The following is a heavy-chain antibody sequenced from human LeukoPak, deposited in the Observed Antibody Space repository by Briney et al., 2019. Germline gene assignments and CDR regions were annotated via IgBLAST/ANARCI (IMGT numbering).Heavy chain of an antibody. V-gene: IGHV1-2*02. CDR2: INPNSGGT. J-gene: IGHJ3*02. D-gene: IGHD2-21*02. CDR3: AREGAYCGGDCYLSRPNLDAFDI. Sequence: ASVKVSCKTSGYTFTGYYMHWVRQAPGQGLEWMGWINPNSGGTNSAQKFQGRVTMTRDTSISTVYMELSRLGSDDTAVYYCAREGAYCGGDCYLSRPNLDAFDIWGQGTMVTVS. CDR1: GYTFTGYY.